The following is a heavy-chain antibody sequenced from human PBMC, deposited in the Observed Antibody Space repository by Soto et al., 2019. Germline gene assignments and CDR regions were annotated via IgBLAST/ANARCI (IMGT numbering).Heavy chain of an antibody. J-gene: IGHJ6*03. CDR2: IYSGGST. V-gene: IGHV3-66*01. D-gene: IGHD6-13*01. CDR1: GFTVSSNY. Sequence: GGSLRLSCAASGFTVSSNYMSWVRQAPGKGLEWVSVIYSGGSTYYADSVKGRFTISRDNSKNTLYLQMNSLRAEDTAVYYCARDQKGKGIAAAGAYYYYYYMDVWGKGTTVTVSS. CDR3: ARDQKGKGIAAAGAYYYYYYMDV.